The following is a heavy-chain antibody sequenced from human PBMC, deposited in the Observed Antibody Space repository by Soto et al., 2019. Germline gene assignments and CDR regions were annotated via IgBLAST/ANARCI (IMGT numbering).Heavy chain of an antibody. D-gene: IGHD5-12*01. V-gene: IGHV3-33*01. CDR3: ARDRAGVGYNIDV. J-gene: IGHJ6*02. CDR2: IWNDGSER. Sequence: QVQLVESGGGVVQPGRSLRLSCAASGFTFRSYGMHWVRQAPGKGLEWVAVIWNDGSERYYADSVKGRFTISRDNSKNTLDLQMNSLRAEDTAVYYGARDRAGVGYNIDVWGQGTTVTVSS. CDR1: GFTFRSYG.